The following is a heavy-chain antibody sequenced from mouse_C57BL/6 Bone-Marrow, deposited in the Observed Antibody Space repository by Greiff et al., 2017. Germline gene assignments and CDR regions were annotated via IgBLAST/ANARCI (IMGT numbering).Heavy chain of an antibody. J-gene: IGHJ3*01. V-gene: IGHV1-59*01. D-gene: IGHD1-1*01. CDR2: IDPSDSYT. CDR3: ARPHYYGSSYLAWFAY. Sequence: QVQLQQPGAELVRPGTSVKLSCKASGYTFTSYWMHWVKQRPGQGLEWIGVIDPSDSYTNYNQKFKGKATLTVDTSPSTAYMQLSSLTSEDSAVYYCARPHYYGSSYLAWFAYWGQGTLVTVSA. CDR1: GYTFTSYW.